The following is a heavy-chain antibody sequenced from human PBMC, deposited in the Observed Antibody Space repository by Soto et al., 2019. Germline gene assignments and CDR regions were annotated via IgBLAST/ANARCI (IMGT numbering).Heavy chain of an antibody. J-gene: IGHJ4*02. V-gene: IGHV4-31*03. CDR2: IYYSGST. CDR3: ARFVPNYCTNGVCYRGNYFDY. D-gene: IGHD2-8*01. Sequence: SETLSLTCTVSGGSISSGGYYWSWIRQHPGKGLEWIGYIYYSGSTYYNPSLKSRVTISVDTSKNQFSLKLSSVTAADTAVYYCARFVPNYCTNGVCYRGNYFDYWGQGTLVTVSS. CDR1: GGSISSGGYY.